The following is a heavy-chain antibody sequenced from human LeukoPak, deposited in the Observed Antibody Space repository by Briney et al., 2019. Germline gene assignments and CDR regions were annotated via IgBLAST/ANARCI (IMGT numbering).Heavy chain of an antibody. CDR1: GFTFGDYA. Sequence: GGSLRLSCTASGFTFGDYAMIWVRQAPGKGLEWVGFIRSKAYGGTTEYAASVKGRFTISRDDSKSIAYLQMNSLKTEDTAVYYCTRDHQQLIRILDYWGQGTLVTVSS. V-gene: IGHV3-49*04. CDR3: TRDHQQLIRILDY. CDR2: IRSKAYGGTT. J-gene: IGHJ4*02. D-gene: IGHD6-13*01.